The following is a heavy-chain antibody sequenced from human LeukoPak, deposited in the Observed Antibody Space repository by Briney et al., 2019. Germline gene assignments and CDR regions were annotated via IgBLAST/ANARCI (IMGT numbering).Heavy chain of an antibody. CDR3: ARRRRGFWSGYPPYYYYYMDV. CDR2: IYSGGST. V-gene: IGHV3-53*01. CDR1: GFTVSSNY. J-gene: IGHJ6*03. D-gene: IGHD3-3*01. Sequence: GGSLRLSCAASGFTVSSNYMSWVRQAPGKGLEWVSVIYSGGSTYYADSVKGRFTISRDNSKNTLYLQMNSLRAEDTAVYYCARRRRGFWSGYPPYYYYYMDVWGKGTTVTVSS.